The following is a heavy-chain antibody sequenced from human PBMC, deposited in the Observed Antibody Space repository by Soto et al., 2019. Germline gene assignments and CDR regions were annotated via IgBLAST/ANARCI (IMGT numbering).Heavy chain of an antibody. CDR1: GGSISSSDYY. V-gene: IGHV4-31*03. CDR3: AGGLCAVTVVTCYLDY. D-gene: IGHD2-21*02. Sequence: QVHLQESGPGLVKPSQTLSLTCTVSGGSISSSDYYWSWIRQPPGKGLEWIGYIYSSGNTYYNPSLKSRLTISVDTSKNQFSLKLNPATAANTAPCCRAGGLCAVTVVTCYLDYWGQRTRVTVTS. CDR2: IYSSGNT. J-gene: IGHJ4*02.